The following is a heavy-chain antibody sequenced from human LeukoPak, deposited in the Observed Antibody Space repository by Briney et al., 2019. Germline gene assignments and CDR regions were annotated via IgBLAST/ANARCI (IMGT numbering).Heavy chain of an antibody. CDR3: AREPYSGSYENDY. V-gene: IGHV4-59*01. D-gene: IGHD1-26*01. CDR1: NSSISSYY. CDR2: IYYSGNT. Sequence: SETLSLTCTVSNSSISSYYWSCIWQPPAMGLECIGFIYYSGNTNYSPSLKSRVTVSVDTSKNQFSLKLTSVTAADTAVYYCAREPYSGSYENDYWGQGTLVTVSS. J-gene: IGHJ4*02.